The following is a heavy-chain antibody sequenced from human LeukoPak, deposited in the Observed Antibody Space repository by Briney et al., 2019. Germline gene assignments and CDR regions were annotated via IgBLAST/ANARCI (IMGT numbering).Heavy chain of an antibody. D-gene: IGHD2-21*02. Sequence: SETLSLTCAVYGGSFSAYYWSWIRQPPGKGLEWIGEINHSGSTNYNPSLKSRVTISLDTSKNQFSLKLSSVTAADTAVYYCARGGFYCGGDCYVDYWGQGTLVTVSS. J-gene: IGHJ4*02. V-gene: IGHV4-34*01. CDR1: GGSFSAYY. CDR2: INHSGST. CDR3: ARGGFYCGGDCYVDY.